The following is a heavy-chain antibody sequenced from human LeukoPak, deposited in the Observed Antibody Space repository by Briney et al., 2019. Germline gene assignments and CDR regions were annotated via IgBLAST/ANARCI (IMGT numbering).Heavy chain of an antibody. CDR1: GGTFSSYA. CDR2: IIPIFGTA. J-gene: IGHJ1*01. Sequence: SVKVSCKASGGTFSSYAISWVRQAPGQGLEWMGGIIPIFGTANYAQKFQGRVTITADESTSTAYMELSSLRSEDTAVYYCAREAVTTYYFQHWGQGTLVTVSS. CDR3: AREAVTTYYFQH. V-gene: IGHV1-69*13. D-gene: IGHD4-17*01.